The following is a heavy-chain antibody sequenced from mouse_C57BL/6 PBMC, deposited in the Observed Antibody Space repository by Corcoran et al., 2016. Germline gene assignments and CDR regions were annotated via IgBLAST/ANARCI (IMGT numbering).Heavy chain of an antibody. CDR3: AREDNWPGFAY. J-gene: IGHJ3*01. CDR1: GYAFSSYW. CDR2: IYPGDGDT. D-gene: IGHD4-1*02. Sequence: QVQLKQSGAELVKPGASVTISCKASGYAFSSYWMNWVKQRPGKGLEWIGQIYPGDGDTNYNGKFKGKATLTADKSSSTAYMQLSSPTSEDSAVYFCAREDNWPGFAYWGQGTLVTVS. V-gene: IGHV1-80*01.